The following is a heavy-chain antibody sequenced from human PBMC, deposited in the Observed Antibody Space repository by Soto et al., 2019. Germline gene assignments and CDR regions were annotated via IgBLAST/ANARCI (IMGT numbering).Heavy chain of an antibody. J-gene: IGHJ4*02. CDR3: ARDEIYSNPLFHFDY. CDR1: GFTFSSYA. Sequence: GSLRLSCAASGFTFSSYAMHWVRQAPGKGLEWVAVISYDGSNKYYADSVKGRFTISRDNSKNTLYLQMNSLRAEDTAVYYCARDEIYSNPLFHFDYWGQGTLVTAPQ. CDR2: ISYDGSNK. D-gene: IGHD4-4*01. V-gene: IGHV3-30-3*01.